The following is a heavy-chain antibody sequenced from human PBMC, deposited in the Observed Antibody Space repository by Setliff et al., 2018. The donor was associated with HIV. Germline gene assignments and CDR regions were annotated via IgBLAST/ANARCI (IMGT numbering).Heavy chain of an antibody. CDR3: ARRSVSHGNGFDL. CDR1: GNSFTRYW. V-gene: IGHV5-51*01. J-gene: IGHJ3*01. D-gene: IGHD3-10*01. CDR2: IFPGDSDT. Sequence: PGESLKISCEGSGNSFTRYWIGWVRQMPGKGLEWMGIIFPGDSDTRLCPSFQGQVSLSVDKSATTAYLHWSSLKASDTAIYYCARRSVSHGNGFDLWGQGTLVTVSS.